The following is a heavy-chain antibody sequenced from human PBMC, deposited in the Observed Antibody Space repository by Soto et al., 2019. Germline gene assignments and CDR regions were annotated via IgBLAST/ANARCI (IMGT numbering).Heavy chain of an antibody. J-gene: IGHJ6*02. V-gene: IGHV5-51*01. CDR2: IYPGDSDS. CDR1: GYIFPNYW. D-gene: IGHD3-10*01. CDR3: ARRGQQAGSAKYQYYTMDA. Sequence: PGESLKISCTASGYIFPNYWIGWGRQVPGQGLEWMGIIYPGDSDSKYSPSFQGQVTITADTSISTAFLQWTRLKAADTAMYYCARRGQQAGSAKYQYYTMDAWGQGTTVTVSS.